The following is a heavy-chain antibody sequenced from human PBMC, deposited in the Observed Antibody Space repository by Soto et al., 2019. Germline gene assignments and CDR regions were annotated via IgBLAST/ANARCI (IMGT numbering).Heavy chain of an antibody. CDR3: VKVGSETLDY. V-gene: IGHV3-74*03. Sequence: EVQLVESGGGLVQPGGSLRLSCAASGFSFSSYWMHWVRQAPGKGLVWVSRINRDGSSTAYADSVKGRFTTSRDNAKNTLYLQMNSLRAEDTAVYHCVKVGSETLDYWGQGTLVTVSS. CDR2: INRDGSST. J-gene: IGHJ4*02. CDR1: GFSFSSYW.